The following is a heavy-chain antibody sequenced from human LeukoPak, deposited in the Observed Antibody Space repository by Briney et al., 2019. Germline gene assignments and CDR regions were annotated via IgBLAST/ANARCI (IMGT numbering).Heavy chain of an antibody. J-gene: IGHJ4*02. CDR3: ARSSGSYVEPFDY. CDR1: GYTFTSYE. D-gene: IGHD1-26*01. CDR2: IIPIFGTA. Sequence: SVKVSCKASGYTFTSYENNWVRQAPGQGLEWMGGIIPIFGTANYAQKFQGRVTITADKSTSTAYMELSSLRSEDTAVYYCARSSGSYVEPFDYWGQGTLVTVSS. V-gene: IGHV1-69*06.